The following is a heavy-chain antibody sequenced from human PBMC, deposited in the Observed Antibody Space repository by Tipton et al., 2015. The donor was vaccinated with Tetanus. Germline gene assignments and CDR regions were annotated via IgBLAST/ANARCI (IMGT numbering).Heavy chain of an antibody. CDR3: ARDHRLSASYAGWFDP. CDR2: ISHRGST. J-gene: IGHJ5*02. CDR1: GGSISSYY. D-gene: IGHD2-8*01. Sequence: TLSLTCTVSGGSISSYYWSWIRQPPGEGLEWIGYISHRGSTNYNPSLKSRATISVDTSRNQFSLRLKSVTPADTAMYYCARDHRLSASYAGWFDPWGQGTLVTVSS. V-gene: IGHV4-59*01.